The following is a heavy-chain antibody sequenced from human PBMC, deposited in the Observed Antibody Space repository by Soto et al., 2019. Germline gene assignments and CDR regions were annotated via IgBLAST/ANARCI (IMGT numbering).Heavy chain of an antibody. CDR1: GFTVSNNY. CDR3: ARNGWGMATVGM. V-gene: IGHV3-53*01. J-gene: IGHJ4*02. D-gene: IGHD4-4*01. Sequence: EVQLVESGGCLVQPGGSLRLSCAASGFTVSNNYMIWFRLPPGKGLEWVSLIYSGGTTYYADSVKGRFTISRDNSKNTLYLQMNSLRVEDTAVYYCARNGWGMATVGMWGPGTLVTVSS. CDR2: IYSGGTT.